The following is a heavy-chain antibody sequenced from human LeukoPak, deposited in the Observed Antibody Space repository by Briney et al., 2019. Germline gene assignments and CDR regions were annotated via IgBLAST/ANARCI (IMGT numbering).Heavy chain of an antibody. Sequence: GGSLRLSCAASGLTVSSNYMGWVRQAPGKGLEWVSIMYAGGASYYADSAKGRFTVSRDNSKNTLYLQMNSLRAEDTAVYYCARATVEGAYDYFDYWGQGSLVTVSS. CDR3: ARATVEGAYDYFDY. D-gene: IGHD3-22*01. J-gene: IGHJ4*02. V-gene: IGHV3-66*01. CDR1: GLTVSSNY. CDR2: MYAGGAS.